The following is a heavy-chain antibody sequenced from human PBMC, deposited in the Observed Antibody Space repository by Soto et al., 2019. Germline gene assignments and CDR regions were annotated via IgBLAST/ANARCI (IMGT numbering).Heavy chain of an antibody. V-gene: IGHV4-4*07. Sequence: QVQLQESGPGLVKPSETLSLTCTVSGGSISSYYWSWIRQPAGKGLEWIGRIYTSGSTNYNPSLKSRVTMSVDTSKNQFSLKLSSVTAADTAVYYCARGGLLWFGELFSYYYGMDVWGQGTTVTVSS. CDR3: ARGGLLWFGELFSYYYGMDV. CDR2: IYTSGST. D-gene: IGHD3-10*01. CDR1: GGSISSYY. J-gene: IGHJ6*02.